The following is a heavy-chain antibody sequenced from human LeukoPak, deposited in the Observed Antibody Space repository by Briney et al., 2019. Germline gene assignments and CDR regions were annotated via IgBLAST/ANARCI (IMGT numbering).Heavy chain of an antibody. V-gene: IGHV3-21*01. CDR2: ISSSSSYI. D-gene: IGHD4-11*01. CDR1: GFTFSSYS. J-gene: IGHJ6*02. Sequence: PGGSLRLSCAASGFTFSSYSMNWVRQAPGKGLEWVSSISSSSSYIYYADSVKGRFTISRDNAKNSLYLQMNSLRAEDTAVYYCARVWEPFLTTVTPSYGMDVWGQGTTVTVSS. CDR3: ARVWEPFLTTVTPSYGMDV.